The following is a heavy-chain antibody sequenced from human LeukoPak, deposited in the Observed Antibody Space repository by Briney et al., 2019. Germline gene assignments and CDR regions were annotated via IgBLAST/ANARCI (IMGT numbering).Heavy chain of an antibody. J-gene: IGHJ4*02. V-gene: IGHV4-4*02. CDR3: AAGPIAVAGFGYFDY. Sequence: KPSGTLSLTCAVSGGSISSSNWWSWVRQPPGKGLEWIGEIYHSGSTNYNPSLKSRVTISVDKSKNQFSLKLSSVTAADTAVYYCAAGPIAVAGFGYFDYWGQGTLVTVSS. CDR2: IYHSGST. D-gene: IGHD6-19*01. CDR1: GGSISSSNW.